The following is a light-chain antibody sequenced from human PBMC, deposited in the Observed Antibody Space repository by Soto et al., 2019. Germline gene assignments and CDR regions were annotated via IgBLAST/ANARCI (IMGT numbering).Light chain of an antibody. J-gene: IGLJ2*01. CDR1: SSDVGGYNY. V-gene: IGLV2-11*01. CDR2: DVN. Sequence: QSALTQPASVSGSPGQSITISCTGTSSDVGGYNYVSWYQQHPGKAPKLMIYDVNKRPSGVPDRFSGSKSGNTASLTISGLQAEDEAHYYCCSYAGSYTLLFGGGTKVTVL. CDR3: CSYAGSYTLL.